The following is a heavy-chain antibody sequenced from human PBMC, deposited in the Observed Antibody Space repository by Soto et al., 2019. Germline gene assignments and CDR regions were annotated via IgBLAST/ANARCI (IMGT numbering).Heavy chain of an antibody. CDR1: GYTFTRYG. CDR2: ISGYNGDT. CDR3: AKNGQPPYYYYGMDV. Sequence: QGQLVQSGAEVKKPGASVKVSCKASGYTFTRYGISWVRQAPGQGLEWMGWISGYNGDTNYAQKFQGRVTMTVDTSTTTVFMELTSLTSDDRAVYYCAKNGQPPYYYYGMDVWGQGTTVTVSS. J-gene: IGHJ6*02. V-gene: IGHV1-18*01. D-gene: IGHD2-8*01.